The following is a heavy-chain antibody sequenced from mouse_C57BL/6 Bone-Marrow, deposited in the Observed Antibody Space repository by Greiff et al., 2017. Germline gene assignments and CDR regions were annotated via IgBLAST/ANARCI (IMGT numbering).Heavy chain of an antibody. Sequence: EVQVVESVGDLVKPGGSLKLSCAASGFTFSSYGMSWVRQTPDKRLEWVATISSGGSYTYYPDSVKGRFTISRDNAKNTLYLQMSSLKSEDTAMYYCARDDYDGYFDVGGTGTTVTVSS. CDR3: ARDDYDGYFDV. CDR2: ISSGGSYT. CDR1: GFTFSSYG. D-gene: IGHD2-4*01. J-gene: IGHJ1*03. V-gene: IGHV5-6*01.